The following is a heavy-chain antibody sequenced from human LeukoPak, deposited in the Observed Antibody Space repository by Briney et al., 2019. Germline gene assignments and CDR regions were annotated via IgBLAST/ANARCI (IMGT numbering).Heavy chain of an antibody. J-gene: IGHJ4*02. CDR2: INWNGGST. CDR3: ARDRSMTHFDY. V-gene: IGHV3-20*04. CDR1: GFTFDDYG. Sequence: PGGSLRLSCAASGFTFDDYGMSWVRQAPGKGLEWVFGINWNGGSTGYADSVKGRFTISRDNAKNSLYLQMNSLRAADTALYYCARDRSMTHFDYWGQGTLVTVSS.